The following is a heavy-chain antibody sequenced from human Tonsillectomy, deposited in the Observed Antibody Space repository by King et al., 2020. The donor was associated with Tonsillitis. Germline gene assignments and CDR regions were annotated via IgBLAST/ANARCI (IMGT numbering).Heavy chain of an antibody. J-gene: IGHJ4*02. D-gene: IGHD3-16*01. CDR3: AGGGHIYYFAF. CDR1: GYTFTTYY. Sequence: QLVQSGAEVKKPGASVKVSCKASGYTFTTYYMHWVRQAPGQGLEWMGIINPSGGSTTYAQKFQGRVTMTRDTSTSTVYMELSSLRSEDTAVYYCAGGGHIYYFAFWGRGTLVTVSS. CDR2: INPSGGST. V-gene: IGHV1-46*01.